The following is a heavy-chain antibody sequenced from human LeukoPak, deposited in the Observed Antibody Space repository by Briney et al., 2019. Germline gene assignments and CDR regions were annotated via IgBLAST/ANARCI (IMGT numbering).Heavy chain of an antibody. D-gene: IGHD3-10*01. J-gene: IGHJ5*02. CDR3: ASRAGMITMVRGVSFDP. CDR2: IRYDGSNK. Sequence: GGSLRLSCAASGFTFSSYGMHWVRQAPGKGLEWVAFIRYDGSNKYYADSVKGRFITSRDNSKNTLYLQMNSLRAEDTAVYYCASRAGMITMVRGVSFDPWGQGTLVTVSS. CDR1: GFTFSSYG. V-gene: IGHV3-30*02.